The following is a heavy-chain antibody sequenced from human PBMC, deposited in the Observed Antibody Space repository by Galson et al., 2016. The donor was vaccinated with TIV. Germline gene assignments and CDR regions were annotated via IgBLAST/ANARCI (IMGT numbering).Heavy chain of an antibody. D-gene: IGHD3-3*01. CDR2: IDLSASYT. J-gene: IGHJ6*02. V-gene: IGHV5-10-1*01. Sequence: QSGAEVKKPGESLRISCKGSGHRFTSKWISWVRQMPGKGLEWMGKIDLSASYTNYSPSFHGHVTLSVDKSISTAYLQWSSLSASDTAMYYCATSRDIESLLEIYGMDVWGQGTTVTVSS. CDR3: ATSRDIESLLEIYGMDV. CDR1: GHRFTSKW.